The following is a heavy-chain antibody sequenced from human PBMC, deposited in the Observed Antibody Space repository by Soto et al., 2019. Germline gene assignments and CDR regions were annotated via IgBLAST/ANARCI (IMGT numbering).Heavy chain of an antibody. Sequence: VQLVESGGGLVQPGRSLRLSCAASGFTFDDYAMHWVRRVPGKGLEWVSSISWNSNIIGYADSVKGRFTISRDNAKNSLYLQMNSLRPEDTALYYCAKGGPDGFCSGGRCYFDYWGQGTLDTVSS. D-gene: IGHD2-15*01. J-gene: IGHJ4*02. CDR2: ISWNSNII. CDR1: GFTFDDYA. CDR3: AKGGPDGFCSGGRCYFDY. V-gene: IGHV3-9*01.